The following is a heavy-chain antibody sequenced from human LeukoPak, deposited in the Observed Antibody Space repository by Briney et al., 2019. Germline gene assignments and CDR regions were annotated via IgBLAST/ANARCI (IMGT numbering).Heavy chain of an antibody. Sequence: ASVKVSCKASGGTFSSYAISWVRQAPGQGLEWMGGIIPIFGTANYAQKFQGRVTITADESTSTAYMELSSLRSEDTAVYYCATGTNGLYGSNRFQGYFDDWGQGTLVTVLS. V-gene: IGHV1-69*13. CDR1: GGTFSSYA. J-gene: IGHJ4*02. D-gene: IGHD6-13*01. CDR3: ATGTNGLYGSNRFQGYFDD. CDR2: IIPIFGTA.